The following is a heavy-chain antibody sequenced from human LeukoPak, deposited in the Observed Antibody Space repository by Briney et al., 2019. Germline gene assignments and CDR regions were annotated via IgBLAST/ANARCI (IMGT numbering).Heavy chain of an antibody. CDR2: ISYDGSNK. V-gene: IGHV3-30*18. J-gene: IGHJ4*02. CDR3: AKTVDSSGYSDY. D-gene: IGHD3-22*01. CDR1: GFTFSSYG. Sequence: GGSLRLSCAASGFTFSSYGMHWVRRAPGKGLEWVAVISYDGSNKYYADSVKGRFTISRDNSKNTLYLQMNSLRAEDTAVYYCAKTVDSSGYSDYWGQGTLVTVSS.